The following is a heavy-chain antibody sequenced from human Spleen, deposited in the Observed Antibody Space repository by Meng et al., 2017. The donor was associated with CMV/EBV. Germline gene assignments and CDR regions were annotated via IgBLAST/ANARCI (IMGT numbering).Heavy chain of an antibody. CDR1: GGTFSSYA. Sequence: QVQVGQAGAEGKKPGSSVKVSCKASGGTFSSYAISWGRQAPGQGLEWMGGIIPIFGTANYAQKFQGRVTITADESTSTAYMELSSLRSEDTAVYYCARDLKVGALYWGQGTLVTVSS. J-gene: IGHJ4*02. CDR2: IIPIFGTA. D-gene: IGHD1-26*01. V-gene: IGHV1-69*12. CDR3: ARDLKVGALY.